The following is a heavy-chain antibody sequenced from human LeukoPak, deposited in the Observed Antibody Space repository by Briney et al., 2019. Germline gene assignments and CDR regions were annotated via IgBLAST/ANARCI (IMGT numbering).Heavy chain of an antibody. Sequence: PSETLSLTCAVYGGSFSGNYWSWIRQPPGKGPEWIGEINHSGSTNYNPSLKSRVTISLDTSKNQFSLRLSSVSAADTAVYYCARPSGYSPHDAFDIWGQGTMVTVSS. J-gene: IGHJ3*02. CDR2: INHSGST. V-gene: IGHV4-34*01. CDR1: GGSFSGNY. D-gene: IGHD5-18*01. CDR3: ARPSGYSPHDAFDI.